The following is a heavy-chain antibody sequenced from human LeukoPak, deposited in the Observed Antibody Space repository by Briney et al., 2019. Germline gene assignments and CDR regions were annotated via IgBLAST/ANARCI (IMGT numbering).Heavy chain of an antibody. J-gene: IGHJ5*02. CDR3: ARELWFANAPGSWLDP. CDR1: GGSFSGYY. CDR2: INHSGST. Sequence: SETLPLTCAVYGGSFSGYYWSWIRQPPGKGLEWIGEINHSGSTNYNPPLKSRVTISVDTSKNQFSLKLSSVTAADTAVYYCARELWFANAPGSWLDPWGQGTLVTVSS. V-gene: IGHV4-34*01. D-gene: IGHD3-10*01.